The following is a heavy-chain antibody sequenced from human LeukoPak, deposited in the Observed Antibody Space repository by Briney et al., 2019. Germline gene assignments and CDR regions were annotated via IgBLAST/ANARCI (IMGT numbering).Heavy chain of an antibody. Sequence: GGSLRLSCAASGFTFSSYGMHWVRQAPGKGLEWVAVISYDGSNKYYADSVKGRFTISRDNSKNTLYLQMNSLRAEDTAVYYCAKDTVVWEPQPGWFDPWGQGTLVTVSS. CDR3: AKDTVVWEPQPGWFDP. V-gene: IGHV3-30*18. CDR1: GFTFSSYG. J-gene: IGHJ5*02. CDR2: ISYDGSNK. D-gene: IGHD1-26*01.